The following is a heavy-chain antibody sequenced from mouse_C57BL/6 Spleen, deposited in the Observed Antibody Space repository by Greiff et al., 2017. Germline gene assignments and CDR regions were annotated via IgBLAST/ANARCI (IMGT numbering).Heavy chain of an antibody. V-gene: IGHV5-17*01. CDR2: ISSGSSTI. D-gene: IGHD3-1*01. CDR3: ARPGPAWFAY. J-gene: IGHJ3*01. Sequence: EVQGVESGGGLVKPGGSLKLSCAASGFTFSDYGMHWVRQAPEKGLEWVAYISSGSSTINYADTVKGRFTFSRDNAKTTLFLQRTSLWSEDTAMYYCARPGPAWFAYWGQGTLVTVSA. CDR1: GFTFSDYG.